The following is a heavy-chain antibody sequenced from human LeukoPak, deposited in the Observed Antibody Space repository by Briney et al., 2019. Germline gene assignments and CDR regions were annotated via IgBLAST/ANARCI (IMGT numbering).Heavy chain of an antibody. Sequence: GGSLRLSCAASGFTVSSNYMSLVRQAPGKGLEWVSYISSSSSTIYYADSVKGRFTISRDNAKNSLYLQMNSLRAEDTAVYYCARDSPTDYGDYVDYWGQGTLVTVSS. CDR3: ARDSPTDYGDYVDY. CDR2: ISSSSSTI. D-gene: IGHD4-17*01. J-gene: IGHJ4*02. V-gene: IGHV3-48*01. CDR1: GFTVSSNY.